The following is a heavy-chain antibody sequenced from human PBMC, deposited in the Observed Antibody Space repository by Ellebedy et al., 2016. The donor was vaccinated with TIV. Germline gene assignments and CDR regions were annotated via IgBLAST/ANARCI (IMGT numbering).Heavy chain of an antibody. D-gene: IGHD1-1*01. J-gene: IGHJ5*02. CDR2: LYSSSTT. CDR3: ASPNWNEDNWFDP. V-gene: IGHV3-53*01. Sequence: GESLKISCEVSGLTVSRNYMSWVRQAPGKGLEWVSVLYSSSTTYYADSVKGRFTISRHNSKNTLYLQMNTLRADDTAVYYCASPNWNEDNWFDPWGQGTLVTVSS. CDR1: GLTVSRNY.